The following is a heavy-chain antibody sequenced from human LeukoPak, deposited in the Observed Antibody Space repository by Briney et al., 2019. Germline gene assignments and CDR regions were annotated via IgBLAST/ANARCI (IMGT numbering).Heavy chain of an antibody. CDR3: ARDDPGYTSSSTDYMDV. V-gene: IGHV1-46*01. Sequence: ASVKVSCKASGYTFSIYYMHWVRQAPGQGREWMGIINPGGGFTRYAQSFQGRVTLTSDTSTNTIYMELSSLRSEDTAVYYCARDDPGYTSSSTDYMDVWGKGTTVTVSS. CDR2: INPGGGFT. CDR1: GYTFSIYY. D-gene: IGHD6-13*01. J-gene: IGHJ6*03.